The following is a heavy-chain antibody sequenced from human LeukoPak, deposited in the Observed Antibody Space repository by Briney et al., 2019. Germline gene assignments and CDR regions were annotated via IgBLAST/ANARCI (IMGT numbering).Heavy chain of an antibody. Sequence: SETLSLTCTVSGGSISSGSYYWSWIRQPAGKGLEWIGRIYTSGSTNYNPSLKSRVTISVDTSKNQFSLKLSSVTAADTAVFYCARAVADFWSGQYYFDYWGQGTLVTVSS. J-gene: IGHJ4*02. CDR2: IYTSGST. V-gene: IGHV4-61*02. CDR1: GGSISSGSYY. CDR3: ARAVADFWSGQYYFDY. D-gene: IGHD3-3*01.